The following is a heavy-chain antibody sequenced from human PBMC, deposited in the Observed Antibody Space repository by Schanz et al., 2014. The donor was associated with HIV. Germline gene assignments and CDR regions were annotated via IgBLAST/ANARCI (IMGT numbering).Heavy chain of an antibody. CDR3: AKDRNGYNQPIES. CDR2: ISGGGRDK. D-gene: IGHD5-18*01. V-gene: IGHV3-23*04. CDR1: GFTFNNYA. Sequence: EVQLVESGGGSVRPGESLRLSCLASGFTFNNYAMNWVRQAPGKGLEYVATISGGGRDKYYADSVRGRVTISRDNPKNTLYLQIDSLRVEDTAMYYCAKDRNGYNQPIESWGHGTLVSVSS. J-gene: IGHJ5*01.